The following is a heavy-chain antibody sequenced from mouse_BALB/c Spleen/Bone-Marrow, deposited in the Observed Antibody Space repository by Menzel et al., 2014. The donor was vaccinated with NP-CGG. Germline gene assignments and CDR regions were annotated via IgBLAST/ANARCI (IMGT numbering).Heavy chain of an antibody. V-gene: IGHV1-20*02. CDR2: INPYNGDT. Sequence: VQLQQSGPELVKPGASVKISCKASGHSFTGYFMNWVMQSHGKSLEWIGRINPYNGDTFYNQKFKGKATLTVDKPSSTAHMELRSLASEDSAVYYCAREGYYYGSSYGNAMDYWGQGTSVTVSS. D-gene: IGHD1-1*01. CDR1: GHSFTGYF. J-gene: IGHJ4*01. CDR3: AREGYYYGSSYGNAMDY.